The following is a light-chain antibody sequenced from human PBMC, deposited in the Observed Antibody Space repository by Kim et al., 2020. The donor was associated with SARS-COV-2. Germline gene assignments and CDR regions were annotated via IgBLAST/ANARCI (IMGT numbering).Light chain of an antibody. CDR1: QSVNSN. Sequence: EIVMTQSPATLSVSPGERATLSCRASQSVNSNLAWYQQKPGQAPRILIYDASTRATGIPARFSGSGSGTEFTLTISSLQSEDFAVYYCQQYNNWPPRTFGQGTKVDIK. V-gene: IGKV3-15*01. J-gene: IGKJ1*01. CDR2: DAS. CDR3: QQYNNWPPRT.